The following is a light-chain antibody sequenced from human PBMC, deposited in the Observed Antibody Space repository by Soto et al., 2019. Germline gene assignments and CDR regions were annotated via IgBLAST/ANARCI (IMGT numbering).Light chain of an antibody. Sequence: EIVLTQSPGTLSLSPGERATLSCRASQSVSSTYLAWYQHKPGQAPRLLIYGAATRAAGVPDRFSGSGSVTDFTLTISRLEPEDFAVYYCQQYGSSPLFTFGPGTKVEIK. CDR1: QSVSSTY. V-gene: IGKV3-20*01. CDR3: QQYGSSPLFT. CDR2: GAA. J-gene: IGKJ3*01.